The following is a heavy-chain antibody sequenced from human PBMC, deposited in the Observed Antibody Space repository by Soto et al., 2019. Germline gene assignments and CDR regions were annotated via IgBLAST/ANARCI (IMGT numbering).Heavy chain of an antibody. D-gene: IGHD2-2*01. CDR3: ARGTHNFISTSCYAPGGDWFDP. Sequence: ASVKVSCKSSGYPFTHYGITWVRQAPGQGLEWMGWISAYNGNTNYAQKLQGRVTMTTDTSTSTAYMELRSLRSDDTAVYYCARGTHNFISTSCYAPGGDWFDPWGQGTLVTVSS. J-gene: IGHJ5*02. CDR2: ISAYNGNT. V-gene: IGHV1-18*01. CDR1: GYPFTHYG.